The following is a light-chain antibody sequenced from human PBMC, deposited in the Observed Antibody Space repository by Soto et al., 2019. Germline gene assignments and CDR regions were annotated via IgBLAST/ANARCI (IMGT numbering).Light chain of an antibody. J-gene: IGLJ1*01. CDR2: DVD. V-gene: IGLV2-11*02. Sequence: QSVLTQPRSVSGSPGQSVTISCTGSSIHISTYDYVSWYQQYPDKAPNLLVYDVDRRPSGVPDRFSGSKSGNTASLHISGLQIDEEADYFCCAYAGTYVVGSGTKLTVL. CDR3: CAYAGTYV. CDR1: SIHISTYDY.